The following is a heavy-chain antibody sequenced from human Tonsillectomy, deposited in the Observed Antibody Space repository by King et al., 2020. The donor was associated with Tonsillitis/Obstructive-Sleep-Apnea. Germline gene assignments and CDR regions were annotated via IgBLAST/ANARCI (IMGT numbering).Heavy chain of an antibody. Sequence: VQLVESGGGLVQPGGSLRLSCAASGFTFSSYAMSWVRQAPGKGLECVSAISGSGGNTYYADSVKGRFTISRDNSKNTLYLQMNSLRAEDTAVYYCVASLRWLDDYWGQGTLVTVSS. CDR1: GFTFSSYA. CDR2: ISGSGGNT. J-gene: IGHJ4*02. D-gene: IGHD2-15*01. V-gene: IGHV3-23*04. CDR3: VASLRWLDDY.